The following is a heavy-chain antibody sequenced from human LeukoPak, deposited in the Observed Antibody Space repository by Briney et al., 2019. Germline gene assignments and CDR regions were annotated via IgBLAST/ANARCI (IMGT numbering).Heavy chain of an antibody. CDR3: ARHTSSSGWYYFDY. CDR2: VSGSGGST. J-gene: IGHJ4*02. V-gene: IGHV3-23*01. CDR1: GFTFAIYA. D-gene: IGHD6-19*01. Sequence: GGSLRLSCAASGFTFAIYAMSWVRQAPGKGLEWVSGVSGSGGSTYYADSVKGRFTISRDNSKNTLYLQMNSLRAEDTAVYYCARHTSSSGWYYFDYWGQGTLVTVSS.